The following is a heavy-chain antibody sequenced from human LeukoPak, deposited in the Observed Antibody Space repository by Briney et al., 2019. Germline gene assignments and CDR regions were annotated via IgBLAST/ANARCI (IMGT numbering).Heavy chain of an antibody. Sequence: QAGGSLRLSCAASGFTFSSYEMIWVRQAPGKGLEWVSYVRSSGSTIYYADSVKGRFTISRDNAKNSLYLQMNSLRAEDTAVYYCARDFGRWFLDYWGQGALVTVSS. J-gene: IGHJ4*02. CDR3: ARDFGRWFLDY. CDR1: GFTFSSYE. V-gene: IGHV3-48*03. CDR2: VRSSGSTI. D-gene: IGHD4-23*01.